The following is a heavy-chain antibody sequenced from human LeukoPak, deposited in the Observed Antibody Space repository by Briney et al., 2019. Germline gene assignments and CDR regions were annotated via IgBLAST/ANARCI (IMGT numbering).Heavy chain of an antibody. D-gene: IGHD6-19*01. J-gene: IGHJ5*02. CDR1: GGSISTKNYY. V-gene: IGHV4-39*07. CDR2: IYYSGST. CDR3: AREVSVNQNWFDP. Sequence: SETLSLTCTVSGGSISTKNYYWGWIRQPPGKGLEWIGSIYYSGSTYYNPSLQSRVTISVDTSKNQFSLKLSSVTAADTAVYYCAREVSVNQNWFDPWGQGTLVTVSS.